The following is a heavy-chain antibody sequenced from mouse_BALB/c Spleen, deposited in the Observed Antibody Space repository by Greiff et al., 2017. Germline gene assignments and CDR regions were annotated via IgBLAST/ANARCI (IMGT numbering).Heavy chain of an antibody. Sequence: QVQLQQPGSELVRPGASVKLSCKASGYTFTSYWMHWVKQRPGQGLEWIGMIHPSDSETRLNQKFTDKATLTVDKSSSTAYMQLSSPTSEDSAVYYCERWDDGYDWFAYWGQGTLVTVSA. CDR1: GYTFTSYW. V-gene: IGHV1-74*01. D-gene: IGHD2-2*01. J-gene: IGHJ3*01. CDR2: IHPSDSET. CDR3: ERWDDGYDWFAY.